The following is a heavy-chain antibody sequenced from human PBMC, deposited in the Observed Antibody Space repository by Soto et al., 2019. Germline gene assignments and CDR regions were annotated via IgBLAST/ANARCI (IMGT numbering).Heavy chain of an antibody. CDR2: IYSGGST. Sequence: GSLRLSCAASGFTFSSYSMNWVRQAPGKGLEWVSFIYSGGSTYYADSVKGRFTISRDNSKNTLYLQMNSLRAEDTAVYYCARDRVESGYPEYFQHWGQGTLVTVSS. CDR1: GFTFSSYS. D-gene: IGHD3-22*01. V-gene: IGHV3-53*01. J-gene: IGHJ1*01. CDR3: ARDRVESGYPEYFQH.